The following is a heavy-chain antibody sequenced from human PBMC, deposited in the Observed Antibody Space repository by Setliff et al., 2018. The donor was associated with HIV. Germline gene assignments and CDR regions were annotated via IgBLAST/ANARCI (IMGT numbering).Heavy chain of an antibody. Sequence: GASVKVSCKASDYTFSSYGISWVRQAPGQGLEWMGWISAYNGNTNFAQKLQGRVTMTTDTSTSTAYMELRSLRSDDTAVYYCARVPISGYYYYMDVWGKGTTVTVSS. CDR2: ISAYNGNT. V-gene: IGHV1-18*01. CDR3: ARVPISGYYYYMDV. J-gene: IGHJ6*03. CDR1: DYTFSSYG.